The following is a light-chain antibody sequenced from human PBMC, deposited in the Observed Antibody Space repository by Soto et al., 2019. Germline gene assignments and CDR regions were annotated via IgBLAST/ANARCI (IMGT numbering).Light chain of an antibody. V-gene: IGKV3-11*01. Sequence: EIVMTQSPATLSVSPGERATLSCRASQSVSSNLAWYQQKPGQAPRLLIYDASNRATGIPARFSGGGSGTDFTLTISNLEPEDFAVYYCQQRSDWPWTFGQGTRLEI. CDR1: QSVSSN. CDR3: QQRSDWPWT. CDR2: DAS. J-gene: IGKJ5*01.